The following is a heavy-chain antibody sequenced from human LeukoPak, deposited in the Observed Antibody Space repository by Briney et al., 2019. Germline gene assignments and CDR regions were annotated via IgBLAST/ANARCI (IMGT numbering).Heavy chain of an antibody. V-gene: IGHV4-61*02. J-gene: IGHJ1*01. D-gene: IGHD3-10*01. CDR2: IYTSGST. CDR1: GGSISSGSYY. CDR3: ARGGFPYTEYFQH. Sequence: PSQTLSLTCTVSGGSISSGSYYWSWIRQPAGKGLEWIGRIYTSGSTNYNPSLKSRVTISVDTSKNQFSLKLSSVTAADTAVYYCARGGFPYTEYFQHWGQGTLVTVSS.